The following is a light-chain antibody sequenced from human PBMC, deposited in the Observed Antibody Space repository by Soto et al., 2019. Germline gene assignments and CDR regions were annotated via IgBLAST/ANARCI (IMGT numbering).Light chain of an antibody. J-gene: IGKJ5*01. CDR2: KVS. CDR1: QSLVYSDGNTY. Sequence: DVVMTQSPLSLPVTLGQPASISCRSSQSLVYSDGNTYLNWFQQRPGQSPRRLIFKVSNRDSGVPDRFVGSGSGTDFILKISRVEAEDVGVYYCMQGTHWPPITFGQGTRLEIK. CDR3: MQGTHWPPIT. V-gene: IGKV2-30*01.